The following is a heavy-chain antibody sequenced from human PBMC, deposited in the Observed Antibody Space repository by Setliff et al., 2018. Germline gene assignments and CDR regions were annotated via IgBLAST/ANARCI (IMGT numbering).Heavy chain of an antibody. CDR2: VFPNGAS. CDR3: AKGGTYRYFDY. J-gene: IGHJ4*03. Sequence: PSETLSLTCSVSGDSMSGASIWSWIRQPPGRGLEFMGCVFPNGASKYDPSFKSRLTISVDTAKNQFSLKLTSVTAADTAFYFCAKGGTYRYFDYWGQGTLVTVSS. CDR1: GDSMSGAS. D-gene: IGHD1-1*01. V-gene: IGHV4-59*01.